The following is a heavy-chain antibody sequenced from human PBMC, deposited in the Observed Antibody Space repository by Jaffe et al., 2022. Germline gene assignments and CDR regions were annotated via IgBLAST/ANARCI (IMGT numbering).Heavy chain of an antibody. CDR3: ARDPPDPTVTTPLGDWFDP. CDR2: INHSGST. Sequence: QVQLQQWGAGLLKPSETLSLTCAVYGGSFSGYYWSWIRQPPGKGLEWIGEINHSGSTNYNPSLKSRVTISVDTSKNQFSLKLSSVTAADTAVYYCARDPPDPTVTTPLGDWFDPWGQGTLVTVSS. D-gene: IGHD4-17*01. J-gene: IGHJ5*02. V-gene: IGHV4-34*01. CDR1: GGSFSGYY.